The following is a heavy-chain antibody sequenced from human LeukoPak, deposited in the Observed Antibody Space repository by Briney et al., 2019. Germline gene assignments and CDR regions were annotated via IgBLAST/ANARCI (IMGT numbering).Heavy chain of an antibody. D-gene: IGHD2-2*01. Sequence: GGSLRLSCAASGFTFSSYAMSWVRQAPGKGLEWVSATSGSGGSTYYADSVKGRFTISRDNSKNTLYLQMNSLRAEDTAVYYCAKSPLVSGRFDYWGQGTLVTVSS. CDR3: AKSPLVSGRFDY. CDR1: GFTFSSYA. V-gene: IGHV3-23*01. CDR2: TSGSGGST. J-gene: IGHJ4*02.